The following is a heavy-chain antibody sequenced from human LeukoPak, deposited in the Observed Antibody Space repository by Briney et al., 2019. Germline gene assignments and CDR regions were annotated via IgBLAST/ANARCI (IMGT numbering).Heavy chain of an antibody. CDR2: INPNSGGT. D-gene: IGHD6-19*01. Sequence: ASVKVSCKASGYTFTGYYMHWVRQAPGQGLEWMGRINPNSGGTNYAQKFRGRVTMTRDTSISTAYMELSRLRSDDTAVYYCASPLPPIKQWPVNWGQGTLVTVSS. V-gene: IGHV1-2*06. J-gene: IGHJ4*02. CDR1: GYTFTGYY. CDR3: ASPLPPIKQWPVN.